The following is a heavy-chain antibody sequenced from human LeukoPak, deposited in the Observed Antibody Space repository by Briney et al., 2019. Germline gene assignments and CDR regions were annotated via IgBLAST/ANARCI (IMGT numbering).Heavy chain of an antibody. D-gene: IGHD4-17*01. Sequence: SETLSLTCTVSGGSISSGDYYWSWIRQPPRKGLEWIGYIFYSGSTYYDPSLKSRVTMSVDTSNNQFSLKLSSVTAADTAVYYCARETPYGDYSNWFDPWGQGTLVTVSS. CDR2: IFYSGST. CDR3: ARETPYGDYSNWFDP. CDR1: GGSISSGDYY. V-gene: IGHV4-30-4*01. J-gene: IGHJ5*02.